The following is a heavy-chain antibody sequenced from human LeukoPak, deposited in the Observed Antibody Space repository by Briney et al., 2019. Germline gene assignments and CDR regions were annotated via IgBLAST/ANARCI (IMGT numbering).Heavy chain of an antibody. CDR1: GGSFSGYY. V-gene: IGHV4-34*01. D-gene: IGHD2-2*01. CDR3: AIGARRVRVPRGGGNYFDY. CDR2: INHSGST. Sequence: SETLSLTCAVYGGSFSGYYWSWIRQPPGKGLEWIGEINHSGSTNYNPSLKSRVTISVDPSKNELCLELRSGPAGDASVYYCAIGARRVRVPRGGGNYFDYWGQGTLVTVSS. J-gene: IGHJ4*02.